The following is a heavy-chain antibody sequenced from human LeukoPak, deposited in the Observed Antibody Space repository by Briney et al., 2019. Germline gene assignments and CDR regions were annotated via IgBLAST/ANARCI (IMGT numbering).Heavy chain of an antibody. V-gene: IGHV1-69*06. D-gene: IGHD3-9*01. CDR1: GGTFSSYA. CDR3: ARGGSYDILTGYYRSPYYYDY. J-gene: IGHJ4*02. CDR2: IIPIFGTA. Sequence: SVKVSCKASGGTFSSYAISWVRQAPGQGLEWMGGIIPIFGTANYAQKFQGRVTITADKSTSTAYMELSSLRSEDTAVYYCARGGSYDILTGYYRSPYYYDYWGQGTLVTVSS.